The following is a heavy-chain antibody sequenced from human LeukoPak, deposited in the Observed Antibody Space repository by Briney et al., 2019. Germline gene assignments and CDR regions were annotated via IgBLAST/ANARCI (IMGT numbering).Heavy chain of an antibody. Sequence: PGGSLRLSCAASGFTFSSYAMHWVRQAPGKGLEWVAVISYDGSNKYYADSVKGRFTISRDNSKNTLYLQMNSLRAEDTALYYCAAAGPLFDYWGQGTLVTVSS. D-gene: IGHD6-13*01. CDR3: AAAGPLFDY. CDR1: GFTFSSYA. V-gene: IGHV3-30-3*01. CDR2: ISYDGSNK. J-gene: IGHJ4*02.